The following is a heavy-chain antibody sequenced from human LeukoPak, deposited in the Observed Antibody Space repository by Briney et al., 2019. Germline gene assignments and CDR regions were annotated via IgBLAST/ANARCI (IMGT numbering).Heavy chain of an antibody. V-gene: IGHV3-23*01. CDR2: ITGGGSGI. Sequence: GASLRLSCAASGFTFSNYAMSWVRQAPGKGLEWVSAITGGGSGIYYADSMKSRFTISRDNSKNTLYLQINSLRAEDTAVYYGAKWGDYDVLTGYYVSDYWGQGTLVTVSS. CDR3: AKWGDYDVLTGYYVSDY. J-gene: IGHJ4*02. D-gene: IGHD3-9*01. CDR1: GFTFSNYA.